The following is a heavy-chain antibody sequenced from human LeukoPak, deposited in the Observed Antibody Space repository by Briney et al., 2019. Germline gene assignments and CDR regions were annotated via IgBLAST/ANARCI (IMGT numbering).Heavy chain of an antibody. D-gene: IGHD3-16*02. Sequence: GGSLRLSCAASGFTFSSYWMHWVRQAPGKGLVWVSRIHSDGASTSYADSVKGRFTMSRDNAKNMLYLQMNSLRAEDTAVYYCAKGGLRLGELSLDYWGQGTLVTVSS. V-gene: IGHV3-74*01. J-gene: IGHJ4*02. CDR3: AKGGLRLGELSLDY. CDR1: GFTFSSYW. CDR2: IHSDGAST.